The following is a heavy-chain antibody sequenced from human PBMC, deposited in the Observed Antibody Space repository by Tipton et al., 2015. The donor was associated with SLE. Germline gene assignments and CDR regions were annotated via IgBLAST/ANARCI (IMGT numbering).Heavy chain of an antibody. D-gene: IGHD2-21*01. CDR3: ARGPLIGL. Sequence: TLSLTCTVYTGSFSGYYWSWIRQPPGKGLEWIGEINHSGSTNYNPSLKSRVTISVDTSKNQFSLKLSSVTAADTAVYYCARGPLIGLWGRGTLVTVSS. J-gene: IGHJ2*01. CDR2: INHSGST. CDR1: TGSFSGYY. V-gene: IGHV4-34*01.